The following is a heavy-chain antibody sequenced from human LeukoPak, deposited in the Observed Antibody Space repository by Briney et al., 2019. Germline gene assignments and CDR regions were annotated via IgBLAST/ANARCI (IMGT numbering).Heavy chain of an antibody. V-gene: IGHV3-13*01. D-gene: IGHD3-3*01. CDR3: VRELEGELDY. CDR1: GFMFSNYD. CDR2: IASTGDT. Sequence: GGSLRLSCAASGFMFSNYDMHWVRQTTGRGLEWVSCIASTGDTNYLGSVRGRFTISRENAKNSLYLQMNSLRAGDTAVYYCVRELEGELDYWGQGTLVTVSS. J-gene: IGHJ4*02.